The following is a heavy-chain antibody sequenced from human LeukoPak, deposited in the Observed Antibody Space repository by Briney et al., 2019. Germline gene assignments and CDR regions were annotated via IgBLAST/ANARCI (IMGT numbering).Heavy chain of an antibody. CDR2: ISGSGGST. V-gene: IGHV3-23*01. Sequence: PGGSLRLSCAASKFTFGSYAMSWVRQAPGKGLEWVSGISGSGGSTYYADSVRGRFTISRDNSKNTLYLQMNSLRVEDTAVYYCAKDRASVYDILNYGQYFDYWAREPWSPSPQ. CDR1: KFTFGSYA. D-gene: IGHD3-9*01. J-gene: IGHJ4*02. CDR3: AKDRASVYDILNYGQYFDY.